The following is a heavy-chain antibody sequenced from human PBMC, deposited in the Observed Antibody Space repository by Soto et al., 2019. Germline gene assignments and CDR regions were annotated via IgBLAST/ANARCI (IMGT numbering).Heavy chain of an antibody. Sequence: GASVKVSCKDSGYTLTSYAMHWVRQAPGQRLEWMGWINAGNGNTKYSQKFQGRVTITRDTSASTAYMELSSLRSEDTAVYYCARDLGYALPDYWGQGTLVTVSS. V-gene: IGHV1-3*01. D-gene: IGHD2-15*01. CDR1: GYTLTSYA. CDR2: INAGNGNT. J-gene: IGHJ4*02. CDR3: ARDLGYALPDY.